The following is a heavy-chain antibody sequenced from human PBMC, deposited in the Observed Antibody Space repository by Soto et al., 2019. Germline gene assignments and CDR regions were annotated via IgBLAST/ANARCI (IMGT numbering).Heavy chain of an antibody. D-gene: IGHD2-2*01. V-gene: IGHV4-34*01. J-gene: IGHJ6*02. CDR1: GGSFSGYY. Sequence: ASETLSLNCAVYGGSFSGYYWSWIRQPPGKGLEWIGEINHSGSTNYNPSLKSRVTISVDTSKNQFSLKLSSVTAADTAVYYCARAYCSSTSCKYYYYYGMDVWGQGTTVTVSS. CDR2: INHSGST. CDR3: ARAYCSSTSCKYYYYYGMDV.